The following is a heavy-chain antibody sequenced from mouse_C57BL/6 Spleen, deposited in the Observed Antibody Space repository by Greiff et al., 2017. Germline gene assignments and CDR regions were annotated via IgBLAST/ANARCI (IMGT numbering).Heavy chain of an antibody. CDR2: IDPNSGGN. Sequence: QVQLQQPGAELVKPGASVKLSCKASGYTFTSYWMHWVKQRPGRGLEWIGRIDPNSGGNTYNEKFKSKATLTVDKPYSTAYMQLSSLTSEDSAVYYCAAITTVVAGDYCDYWGQGTTLTVSS. CDR1: GYTFTSYW. V-gene: IGHV1-72*01. D-gene: IGHD1-1*01. J-gene: IGHJ2*01. CDR3: AAITTVVAGDYCDY.